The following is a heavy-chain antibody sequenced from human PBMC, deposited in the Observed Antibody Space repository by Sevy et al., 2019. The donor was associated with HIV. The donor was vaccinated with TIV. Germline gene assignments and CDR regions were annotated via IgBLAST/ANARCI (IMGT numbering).Heavy chain of an antibody. V-gene: IGHV3-48*02. CDR1: GFTFSSYA. Sequence: GGSLRLSCAASGFTFSSYAMNWVRRAPGKGLEWVSYISSSSGTIYYADSVKGRFTISRDNAENSLYLQMDGLRDEDTAVYYCARDATAPVDPTFFDYWGQGTLVTVSS. CDR2: ISSSSGTI. J-gene: IGHJ4*02. D-gene: IGHD2-2*01. CDR3: ARDATAPVDPTFFDY.